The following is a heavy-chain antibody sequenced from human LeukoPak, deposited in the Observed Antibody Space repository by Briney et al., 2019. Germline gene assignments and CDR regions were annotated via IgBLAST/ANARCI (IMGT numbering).Heavy chain of an antibody. CDR3: AKGRPTTLGYCGRSICADWYFDL. Sequence: GGSLRLSCSASGFTFSNYAMNWFRQAPGKGLEYVSVIGPNGGDAYYADSVKGRFTISRDNSKNTLYLQMSSLRAEDTAVYYCAKGRPTTLGYCGRSICADWYFDLWGRGTLLSVSS. D-gene: IGHD2-2*01. J-gene: IGHJ2*01. V-gene: IGHV3-64D*06. CDR2: IGPNGGDA. CDR1: GFTFSNYA.